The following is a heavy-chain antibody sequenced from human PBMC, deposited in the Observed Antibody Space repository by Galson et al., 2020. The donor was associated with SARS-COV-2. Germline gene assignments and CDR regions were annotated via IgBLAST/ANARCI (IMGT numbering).Heavy chain of an antibody. D-gene: IGHD6-13*01. J-gene: IGHJ6*02. V-gene: IGHV4-34*01. CDR2: INHSGST. CDR1: GGSFSGYY. CDR3: ASLKEAAAGTLDYYYYGMDV. Sequence: SETLSLTCAVYGGSFSGYYWSWIRQPPGKGLEWIGEINHSGSTNYNPSLKSRVTISVDTSKNQFSLKLSSVTAADTAVYYCASLKEAAAGTLDYYYYGMDVWGQGTTVTVSS.